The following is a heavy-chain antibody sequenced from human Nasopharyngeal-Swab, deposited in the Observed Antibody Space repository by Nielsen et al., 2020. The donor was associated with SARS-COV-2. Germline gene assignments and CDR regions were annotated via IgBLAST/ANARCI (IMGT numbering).Heavy chain of an antibody. CDR2: VSPYNGDT. V-gene: IGHV1-18*01. CDR3: AREGSFLDYFDY. D-gene: IGHD3-3*01. J-gene: IGHJ4*02. Sequence: WARQAPGQGLEWMGWVSPYNGDTNYAQDFQGRLTMTTDTSTNTAYMELRSLRSDDTAVYYCAREGSFLDYFDYWGQGTLVTVSS.